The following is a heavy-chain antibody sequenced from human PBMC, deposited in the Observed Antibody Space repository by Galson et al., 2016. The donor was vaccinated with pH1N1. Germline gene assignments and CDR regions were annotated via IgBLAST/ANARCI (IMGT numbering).Heavy chain of an antibody. J-gene: IGHJ5*02. D-gene: IGHD2-8*01. CDR1: GFTFINAW. CDR2: IASKSAGGTT. CDR3: ILLKQGFFDP. Sequence: SLRLSCAASGFTFINAWMTWVRQAPGKGLGWVGRIASKSAGGTTEYAAPLKGRFTISRDDSKKTRYLEMNSLKTENTAVYYCILLKQGFFDPWGQGTLVTVSS. V-gene: IGHV3-15*04.